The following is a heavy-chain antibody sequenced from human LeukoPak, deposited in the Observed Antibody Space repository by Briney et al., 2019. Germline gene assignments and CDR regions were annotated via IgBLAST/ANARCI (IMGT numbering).Heavy chain of an antibody. CDR2: ISYDGSNK. V-gene: IGHV3-30*04. CDR1: GFTFSSYA. CDR3: ARWDSGIAVAGYFDY. J-gene: IGHJ4*02. D-gene: IGHD6-19*01. Sequence: GGSLRLSCAASGFTFSSYAMHWVRQAPGKGLEWVAVISYDGSNKYYADSVKGRFTISRDNSKNTLYLQMNSLRAEDTAVYYCARWDSGIAVAGYFDYWGQGTLVTVSS.